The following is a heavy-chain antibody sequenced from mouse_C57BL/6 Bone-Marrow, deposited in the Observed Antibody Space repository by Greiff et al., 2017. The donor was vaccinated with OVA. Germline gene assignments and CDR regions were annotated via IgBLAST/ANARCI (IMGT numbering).Heavy chain of an antibody. CDR3: ARRANWDLRYFDY. J-gene: IGHJ2*01. Sequence: EVKVEESGGGLVKPGGSLKLSCAASGFTFSDYGMHWVRQAPEKGLEWVAYISSGSSTISYADTVKGRFTISRDNAKNTLFLQMTSLRSEDTAMYYCARRANWDLRYFDYWGQGTTLTVSS. CDR2: ISSGSSTI. V-gene: IGHV5-17*01. CDR1: GFTFSDYG. D-gene: IGHD4-1*01.